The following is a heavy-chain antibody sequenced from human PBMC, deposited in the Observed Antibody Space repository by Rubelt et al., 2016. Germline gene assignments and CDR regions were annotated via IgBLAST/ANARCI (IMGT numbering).Heavy chain of an antibody. V-gene: IGHV4-59*05. CDR1: GGSISSYY. D-gene: IGHD3-22*01. J-gene: IGHJ4*02. CDR2: IHYSGST. Sequence: QVQLQESGPGLVKPSETLSLTCTVSGGSISSYYWSWIRQPAGKGLEWIGSIHYSGSTYYNPSLKSRVTISEDTSKKQFSLNLKSVTAADTAVYYCARHDYYDTSGYPYWGQGTLVTVSS. CDR3: ARHDYYDTSGYPY.